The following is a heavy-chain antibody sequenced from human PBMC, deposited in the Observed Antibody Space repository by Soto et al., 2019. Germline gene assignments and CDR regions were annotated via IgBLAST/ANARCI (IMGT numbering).Heavy chain of an antibody. J-gene: IGHJ6*02. Sequence: ASVKVSCKASGYTFTSYYMHWVRQAPGQGLEWMGIINPSGGSTSYAQKFQGRVTMTRDTSTSTVYMELSSLRSEDTAVYYCAREPIAVAGPYYYGMDVWGQGTTVTVSS. D-gene: IGHD6-19*01. CDR2: INPSGGST. CDR1: GYTFTSYY. CDR3: AREPIAVAGPYYYGMDV. V-gene: IGHV1-46*01.